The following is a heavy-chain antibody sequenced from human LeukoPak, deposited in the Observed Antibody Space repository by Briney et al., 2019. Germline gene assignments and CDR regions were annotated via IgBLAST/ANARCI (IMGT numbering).Heavy chain of an antibody. CDR2: IYYSGST. CDR1: GGSISSYY. Sequence: SETLSLTCTVSGGSISSYYWSWIRQPPGKGLEWIGYIYYSGSTNYNPSLKSRVTISVDRSKNQFSLKLSSVTAADTAVYYCARGYSSRDDAFDIWGQGTMVTVSS. J-gene: IGHJ3*02. D-gene: IGHD6-13*01. V-gene: IGHV4-59*12. CDR3: ARGYSSRDDAFDI.